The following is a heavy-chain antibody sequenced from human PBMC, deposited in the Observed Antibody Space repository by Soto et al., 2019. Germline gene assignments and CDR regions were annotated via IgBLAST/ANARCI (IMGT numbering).Heavy chain of an antibody. Sequence: GGSLRLSCIASGFTFGDYAMSWFRQAPGKGLEWVGFIRSKAYGETTEYAASVKGRFTISRDDSKSIAYLQMNSLKAEDTAVYYCTRGLRYCSGGSCYRRFDYWGQGTLVTVSS. D-gene: IGHD2-15*01. CDR3: TRGLRYCSGGSCYRRFDY. V-gene: IGHV3-49*03. J-gene: IGHJ4*02. CDR2: IRSKAYGETT. CDR1: GFTFGDYA.